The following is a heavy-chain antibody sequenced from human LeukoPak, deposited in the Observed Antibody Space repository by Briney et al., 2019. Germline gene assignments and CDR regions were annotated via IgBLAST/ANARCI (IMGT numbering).Heavy chain of an antibody. V-gene: IGHV3-30*18. CDR1: GFTFSSYG. CDR2: ISYDGSNK. D-gene: IGHD3-22*01. J-gene: IGHJ4*02. Sequence: PGRSLRLSCAASGFTFSSYGMHRVRQAPGKGLEWVAVISYDGSNKYYADSVKDRFTISRDNSKNTLYLQMNSLRAEDTAVYYCAKDGHYYDSSGYSAEFGYWGQGTLVTVSS. CDR3: AKDGHYYDSSGYSAEFGY.